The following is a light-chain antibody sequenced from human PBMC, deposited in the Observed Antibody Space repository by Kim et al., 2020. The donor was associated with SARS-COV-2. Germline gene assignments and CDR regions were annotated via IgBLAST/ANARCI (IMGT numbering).Light chain of an antibody. V-gene: IGLV2-23*01. CDR3: CSYAGRTTWV. Sequence: QSALTQPASVSGSPGQSITISCTGTSGDVGGYKFVSWHQQHPGKTPKLIIFDGSERPSGVSNRFSGSKSGNTASLTISGLQADDEAVYYCCSYAGRTTWVFGGGTQLTVL. J-gene: IGLJ3*02. CDR2: DGS. CDR1: SGDVGGYKF.